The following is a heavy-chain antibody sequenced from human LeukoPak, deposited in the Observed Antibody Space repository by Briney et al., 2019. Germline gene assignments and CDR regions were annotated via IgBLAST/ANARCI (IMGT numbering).Heavy chain of an antibody. V-gene: IGHV4-38-2*02. CDR3: ARDQTYYDFWSGYSRYNWFDP. J-gene: IGHJ5*02. CDR2: IYHSGST. Sequence: SETLSLTCTVSGYSISSGYYWGWIRQPPGKGQEWIGSIYHSGSTYYNPSLKSRVTISVDTSKNQFSLKLSSVTAADTAVYYCARDQTYYDFWSGYSRYNWFDPWGQGTLVTVSS. CDR1: GYSISSGYY. D-gene: IGHD3-3*01.